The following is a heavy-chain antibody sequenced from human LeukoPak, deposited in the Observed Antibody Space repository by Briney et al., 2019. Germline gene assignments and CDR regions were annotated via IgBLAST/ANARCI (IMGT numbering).Heavy chain of an antibody. CDR1: GFSFSYHG. CDR2: VSPPGGGT. V-gene: IGHV3-23*01. CDR3: ARDLAWGAFDY. Sequence: PGGSLRLSCAASGFSFSYHGMNWVRLAPGKGLEWVSGVSPPGGGTYYADSVKGRFTISRDDSRNTLSLQMNSLRVEDTAVYYCARDLAWGAFDYWGQGILVAVSS. J-gene: IGHJ4*02. D-gene: IGHD7-27*01.